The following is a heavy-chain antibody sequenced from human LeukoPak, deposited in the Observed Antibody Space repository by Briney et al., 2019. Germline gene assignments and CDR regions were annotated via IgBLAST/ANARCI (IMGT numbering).Heavy chain of an antibody. CDR3: ARDPWGYIAAAGTRDAFDI. CDR2: IYYSGST. CDR1: GGSISSYY. D-gene: IGHD6-13*01. Sequence: PSETLSLTCTVSGGSISSYYWSWIRQPPGKGLEWIGYIYYSGSTNYNPSLKSRVTISVDTSKNLFSLKVSSVTAADTAVYYCARDPWGYIAAAGTRDAFDIWGQGTMVTVSS. V-gene: IGHV4-59*12. J-gene: IGHJ3*02.